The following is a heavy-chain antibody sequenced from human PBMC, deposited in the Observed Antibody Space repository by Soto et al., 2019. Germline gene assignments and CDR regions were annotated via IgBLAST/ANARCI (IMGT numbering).Heavy chain of an antibody. V-gene: IGHV4-59*01. CDR3: AKADGQQWLIPHLDN. D-gene: IGHD6-19*01. CDR2: ISYSGTT. Sequence: PSETLSLTCSVPGGSISNYYWSWIRQSPGKGLEWIGYISYSGTTNYNPSLKSRVTISVDTSKNQFSLRLTSVTAADTAVYYCAKADGQQWLIPHLDNWGQGTLVTVSS. J-gene: IGHJ4*02. CDR1: GGSISNYY.